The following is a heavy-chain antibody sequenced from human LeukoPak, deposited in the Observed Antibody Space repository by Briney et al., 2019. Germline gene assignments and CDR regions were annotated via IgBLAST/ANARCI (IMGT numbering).Heavy chain of an antibody. V-gene: IGHV4-59*12. J-gene: IGHJ2*01. D-gene: IGHD5-18*01. CDR2: IYYSGST. CDR1: GGSISNYY. CDR3: ARVGYSYGPSYWYFHL. Sequence: SETLSLTCTVSGGSISNYYWSWIRQLPGKGLEWIGDIYYSGSTNYNPSLKSRVTISVDTSKNQFSLKLSSVTAADTAVYYCARVGYSYGPSYWYFHLWGRGTLVTVSS.